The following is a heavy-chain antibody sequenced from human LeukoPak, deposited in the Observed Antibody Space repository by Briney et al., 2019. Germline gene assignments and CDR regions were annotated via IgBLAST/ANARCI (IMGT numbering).Heavy chain of an antibody. J-gene: IGHJ4*02. V-gene: IGHV3-7*01. CDR1: GFTFRSYW. CDR3: AKAGSSWYEY. CDR2: IKQDGSEK. Sequence: PGGSLRLSCAASGFTFRSYWMSWVRQAPGKGLEWVANIKQDGSEKYYVDSLKGRFTISRDNAKNSLYLQMNSLRAEDTAVYYCAKAGSSWYEYWGQGTLVTVSS. D-gene: IGHD6-13*01.